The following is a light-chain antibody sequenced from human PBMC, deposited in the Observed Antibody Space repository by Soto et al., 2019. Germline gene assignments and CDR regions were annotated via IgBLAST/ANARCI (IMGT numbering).Light chain of an antibody. V-gene: IGLV1-44*01. CDR1: NSNIASNT. CDR3: AAWDDTLKRYV. CDR2: YNN. Sequence: QSVLTQPPSVSGAPGQRVTISCTGSNSNIASNTVNWYQHLPGTAPKLLIYYNNQRPSGVPDRFSGSKSGTSASLATSGLQSEDESDYYCAAWDDTLKRYVFGTGTKVTVL. J-gene: IGLJ1*01.